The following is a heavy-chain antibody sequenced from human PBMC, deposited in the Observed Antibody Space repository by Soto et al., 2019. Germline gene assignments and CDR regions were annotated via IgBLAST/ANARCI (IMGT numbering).Heavy chain of an antibody. CDR3: ARGNQIAAAGYYFDY. J-gene: IGHJ4*02. V-gene: IGHV4-34*01. Sequence: SETLSLTCAVDGGYFSGYYWSWIRQPPGKGLEWIGEINHSGSTNYNPSLKSRVTISVDTSKNQFSLKLSSVTAADTAVYYCARGNQIAAAGYYFDYWGKGTLVTVSS. CDR2: INHSGST. CDR1: GGYFSGYY. D-gene: IGHD6-13*01.